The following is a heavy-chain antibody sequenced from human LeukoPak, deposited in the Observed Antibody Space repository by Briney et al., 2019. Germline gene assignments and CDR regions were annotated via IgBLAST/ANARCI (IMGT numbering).Heavy chain of an antibody. CDR1: GFTFSSYG. CDR2: ISGSGGST. CDR3: AKDYYDSSGYYATYFDY. J-gene: IGHJ4*02. D-gene: IGHD3-22*01. V-gene: IGHV3-23*01. Sequence: SCKASGFTFSSYGMSWVRQAPGKGLEWVSAISGSGGSTYYADSVKGRFTISRDNSKNTLYLQMNSLRAEDTAVYYCAKDYYDSSGYYATYFDYWGQGTLVTVSS.